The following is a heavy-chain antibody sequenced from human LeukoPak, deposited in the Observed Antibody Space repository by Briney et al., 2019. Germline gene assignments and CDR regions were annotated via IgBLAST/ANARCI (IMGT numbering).Heavy chain of an antibody. CDR2: ISSSSYI. D-gene: IGHD1-14*01. V-gene: IGHV3-21*01. CDR1: GFTFSSYA. CDR3: ARVEGRTYDAFNI. J-gene: IGHJ3*02. Sequence: GGSLRLSCAASGFTFSSYAMHWVRQAPGKGLEWVSSISSSSYIYYADSVKGRFTISRDNAKNSLYLQMNSLRAEDTAVYYCARVEGRTYDAFNIWGQGTMVTVSS.